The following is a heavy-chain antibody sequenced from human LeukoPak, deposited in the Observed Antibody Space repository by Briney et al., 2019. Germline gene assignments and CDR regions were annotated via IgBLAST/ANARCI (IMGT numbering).Heavy chain of an antibody. CDR2: ISAYNGNT. CDR1: GYTFTSYG. J-gene: IGHJ4*02. CDR3: ASTLTGTTSCDY. V-gene: IGHV1-18*01. D-gene: IGHD1-20*01. Sequence: AASVKVSCKASGYTFTSYGISWVRQAPGQGLEWMGWISAYNGNTNYAQKLQGRVTMTTDTSTSTAYMELRSLRSDDTAVYYCASTLTGTTSCDYWGQGTLVTVSS.